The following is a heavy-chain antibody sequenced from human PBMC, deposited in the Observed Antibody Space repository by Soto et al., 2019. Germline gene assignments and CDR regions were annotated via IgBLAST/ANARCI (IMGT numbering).Heavy chain of an antibody. J-gene: IGHJ4*02. CDR3: ARTSLRCPDN. V-gene: IGHV3-30-3*01. CDR2: ISYDGSNK. D-gene: IGHD3-16*01. Sequence: PGGSLRLSCAASGFTFSSYAMHWVRQAPGKGLEWVAVISYDGSNKYYADSVKGRFTISRDNSKNTLYLQMNSLRAEDTAVYYCARTSLRCPDNWGQGTLVTVSS. CDR1: GFTFSSYA.